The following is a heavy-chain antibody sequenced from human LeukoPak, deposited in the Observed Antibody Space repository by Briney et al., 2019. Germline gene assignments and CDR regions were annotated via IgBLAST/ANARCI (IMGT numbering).Heavy chain of an antibody. CDR3: ASSSLMGYYFDF. D-gene: IGHD1-26*01. CDR2: VYYSGTT. V-gene: IGHV4-59*08. CDR1: GDSIKTYN. Sequence: SSETLSLTCVVSGDSIKTYNWNWIRQSPQKGLEWIGSVYYSGTTNYNPSLTSRVAISIDPSKNQFSLRLHSVIAADTAVYYCASSSLMGYYFDFWGQGALVTVSS. J-gene: IGHJ4*02.